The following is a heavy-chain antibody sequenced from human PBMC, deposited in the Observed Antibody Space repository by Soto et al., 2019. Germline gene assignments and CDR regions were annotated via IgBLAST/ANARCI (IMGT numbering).Heavy chain of an antibody. D-gene: IGHD2-15*01. CDR2: ISGSGGST. V-gene: IGHV3-23*01. CDR1: GFTFSSYA. Sequence: AGGSLRLSCAASGFTFSSYAMSWVRQAPGKGLEWVSAISGSGGSTYYADSVKGRFTISRDNSKNTLYLQMNSLRAGDTAVYYCAKSAGCSGGSCYRADFDYWGQGTLVTVSS. J-gene: IGHJ4*02. CDR3: AKSAGCSGGSCYRADFDY.